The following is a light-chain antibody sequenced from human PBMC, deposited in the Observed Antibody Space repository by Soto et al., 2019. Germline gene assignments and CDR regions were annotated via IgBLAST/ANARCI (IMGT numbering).Light chain of an antibody. CDR2: DVS. J-gene: IGLJ1*01. Sequence: QSVLTQPASVSGSPGQSITISCTGTSSDVGGYNYVSWYQQHPGKAPKLMIYDVSNRPSGVSNLFSGSKSGNTASLTFSGLQVEDEADYYCNSYTSRSSTTYVFGTGTKVTVL. CDR3: NSYTSRSSTTYV. CDR1: SSDVGGYNY. V-gene: IGLV2-14*01.